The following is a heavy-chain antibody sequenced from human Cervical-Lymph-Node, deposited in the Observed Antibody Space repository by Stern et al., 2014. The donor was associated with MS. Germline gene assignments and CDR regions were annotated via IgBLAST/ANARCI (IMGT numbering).Heavy chain of an antibody. J-gene: IGHJ4*02. D-gene: IGHD5-24*01. CDR3: ARPGRDGYNSDC. CDR1: GYSFNNYW. V-gene: IGHV5-51*01. CDR2: IYPGDSDT. Sequence: VQLGQAGAEVKKPGESLKISCKASGYSFNNYWIGWVRQMPGKGLEGMGVIYPGDSDTRYSPSFQGQVTISADKSTSTAHLQWSSLKDSDTTIYYCARPGRDGYNSDCWGQGTLVIVSS.